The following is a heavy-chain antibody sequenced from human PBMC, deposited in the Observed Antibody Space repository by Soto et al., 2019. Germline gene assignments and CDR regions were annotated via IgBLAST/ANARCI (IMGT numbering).Heavy chain of an antibody. Sequence: PSETLSLTCTVSGGSFRSDAYYWSWIRQPPGKGLEWIGCVYYSGRTYFNPSLESRITISMDTFKDQFSLKLGSVNAADTAVYYCARDRANSPDYFDYWGQGALVTVSS. J-gene: IGHJ4*02. V-gene: IGHV4-30-4*01. CDR3: ARDRANSPDYFDY. D-gene: IGHD1-1*01. CDR1: GGSFRSDAYY. CDR2: VYYSGRT.